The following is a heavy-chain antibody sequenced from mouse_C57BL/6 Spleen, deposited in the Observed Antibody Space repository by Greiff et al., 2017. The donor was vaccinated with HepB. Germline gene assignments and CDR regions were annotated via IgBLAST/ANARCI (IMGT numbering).Heavy chain of an antibody. D-gene: IGHD1-1*01. CDR2: IRNKANGYTT. CDR3: ARPLYGSSLGYFDV. V-gene: IGHV7-3*01. CDR1: GFTFTDYY. J-gene: IGHJ1*03. Sequence: EVNVVESGGGLVQPGGSLSLSCAASGFTFTDYYMSWVRQPPGKALEWLGFIRNKANGYTTEYSASVKGRFTISRDNSQSILYLQMNALRAEDSATYYCARPLYGSSLGYFDVWGTGTTVTVSS.